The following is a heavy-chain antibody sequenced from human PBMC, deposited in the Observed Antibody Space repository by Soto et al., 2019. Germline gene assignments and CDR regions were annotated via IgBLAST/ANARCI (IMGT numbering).Heavy chain of an antibody. V-gene: IGHV3-23*01. CDR3: AKSQSGSFFAAFDL. CDR2: IFGNGRTT. J-gene: IGHJ3*01. Sequence: EVQLLESGGKVEQPGGSLRLSCAASGFDFSSDVMNWVRQAPGKGLEWVASIFGNGRTTYYADSVKGRFNISRDNSKNTLYLQLNSLRVEDTALYYCAKSQSGSFFAAFDLWGQGTMVTVSS. D-gene: IGHD1-26*01. CDR1: GFDFSSDV.